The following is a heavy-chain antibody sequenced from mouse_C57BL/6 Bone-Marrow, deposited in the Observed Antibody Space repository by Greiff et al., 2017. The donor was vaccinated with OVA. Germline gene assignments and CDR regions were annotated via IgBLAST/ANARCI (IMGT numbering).Heavy chain of an antibody. D-gene: IGHD2-2*01. J-gene: IGHJ3*01. V-gene: IGHV2-4*01. CDR1: GFSLTSYG. CDR2: IWSGGST. Sequence: QVQLKQSGPGLVQPSQSLSITCTVSGFSLTSYGVHWVRQPPGKGLEWLGVIWSGGSTDYNAAFISRLSISKDNSKSQVFFKMNSLQADDTAIYYCAKEERIYMVTEAWFAYWGQGTLVTVSA. CDR3: AKEERIYMVTEAWFAY.